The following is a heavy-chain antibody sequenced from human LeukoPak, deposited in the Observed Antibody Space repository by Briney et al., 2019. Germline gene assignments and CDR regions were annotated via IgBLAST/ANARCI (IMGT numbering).Heavy chain of an antibody. CDR2: ISYDGSNK. J-gene: IGHJ6*04. D-gene: IGHD3-10*01. V-gene: IGHV3-30*04. CDR1: GFTFSSYA. Sequence: GGSLGLSCAASGFTFSSYAMHWVRQAPGKGLEWVAVISYDGSNKYYADSVKGRFTISRDNSKNTLYLQMNSLRAEDTAVYYCASSMVRGVTYYYYGMDVWGKGTTVTVSS. CDR3: ASSMVRGVTYYYYGMDV.